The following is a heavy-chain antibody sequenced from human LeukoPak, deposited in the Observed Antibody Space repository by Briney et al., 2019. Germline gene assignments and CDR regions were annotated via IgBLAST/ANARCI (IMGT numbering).Heavy chain of an antibody. D-gene: IGHD2-21*01. V-gene: IGHV4-59*12. CDR1: GGSISSYY. J-gene: IGHJ1*01. Sequence: SETLSLTCTVSGGSISSYYWSWIRQPPGKGLEWIGYIYYSGSTNYNPSLKSRVTISVDTSKNQFSLKLSSVTAADTAVYYCAKRRVAYIFQHWGQGTLVTVSS. CDR2: IYYSGST. CDR3: AKRRVAYIFQH.